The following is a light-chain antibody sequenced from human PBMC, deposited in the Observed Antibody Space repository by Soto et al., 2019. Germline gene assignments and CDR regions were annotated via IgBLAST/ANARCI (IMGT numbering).Light chain of an antibody. Sequence: QSVLTQPPSVSAAPGQKVTISCSGSSSNIGNNYVSWYQQLPGTAPKLLIYDNNNRPSGIPDRFSRSKSGTSATLGITGLQTGDEADYYCGTWDSSLSAVVFGGGTKLTVL. J-gene: IGLJ2*01. CDR2: DNN. V-gene: IGLV1-51*01. CDR1: SSNIGNNY. CDR3: GTWDSSLSAVV.